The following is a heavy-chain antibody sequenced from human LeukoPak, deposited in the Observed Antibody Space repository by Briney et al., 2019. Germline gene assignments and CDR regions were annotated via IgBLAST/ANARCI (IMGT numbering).Heavy chain of an antibody. CDR1: GYTFTSYA. V-gene: IGHV1-3*01. Sequence: ASVKVSCKASGYTFTSYAMHWVRQAPGQRLEWMGWINAGSGNTKYSQKFQGRVTITRDTSASTAYMELSSLRSEDTAVYYCARGPPTIFDYWGQGTLVTVSS. J-gene: IGHJ4*02. CDR3: ARGPPTIFDY. D-gene: IGHD5-12*01. CDR2: INAGSGNT.